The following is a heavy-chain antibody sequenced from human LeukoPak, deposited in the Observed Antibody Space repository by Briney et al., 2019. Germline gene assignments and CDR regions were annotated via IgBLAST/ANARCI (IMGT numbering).Heavy chain of an antibody. V-gene: IGHV1-69*13. J-gene: IGHJ4*02. D-gene: IGHD3-10*01. CDR1: GYTFTSYY. CDR3: ASSHRGSGSPDY. Sequence: SVKVSCRASGYTFTSYYMHWVRQAPGQGLEWMGGIIPIFGTANYAQKFQGRVTITADESTSTAYMELSSLRSEDTAVYYCASSHRGSGSPDYWGQGTLVTVSS. CDR2: IIPIFGTA.